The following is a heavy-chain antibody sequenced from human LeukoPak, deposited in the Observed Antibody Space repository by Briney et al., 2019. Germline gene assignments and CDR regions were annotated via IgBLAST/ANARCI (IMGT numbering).Heavy chain of an antibody. D-gene: IGHD4-23*01. J-gene: IGHJ4*02. CDR1: GFLFRTYW. CDR2: IKEDGSQM. CDR3: ARTPIYGGRYFDH. V-gene: IGHV3-7*01. Sequence: GGSLRLSCAASGFLFRTYWMSWGRQAPGKGLEWVASIKEDGSQMYYVDSVKGRFTISRDNAKNSLYLQVNSLRAEDTAVYYCARTPIYGGRYFDHWGQGTLVTVSS.